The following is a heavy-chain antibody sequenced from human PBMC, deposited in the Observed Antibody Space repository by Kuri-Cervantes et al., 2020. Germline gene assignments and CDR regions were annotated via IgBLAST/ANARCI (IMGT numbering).Heavy chain of an antibody. CDR1: GFTFSSYD. CDR3: AREVGATSHFWLHTRNDAFDI. D-gene: IGHD1-26*01. CDR2: IGTAGDT. J-gene: IGHJ3*02. V-gene: IGHV3-13*01. Sequence: GESLKISCAASGFTFSSYDMHWVRQATGKGLEWVSAIGTAGDTYYPGSVKGRFTISRDNAKNSLYLQMNSLRAEDTALYYCAREVGATSHFWLHTRNDAFDIWGQGTMVTVSS.